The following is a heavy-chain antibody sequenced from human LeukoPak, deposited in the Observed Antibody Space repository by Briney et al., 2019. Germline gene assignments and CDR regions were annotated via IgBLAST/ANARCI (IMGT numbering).Heavy chain of an antibody. CDR3: ARAELPEAAFDI. D-gene: IGHD4-23*01. CDR1: GFTFSSYA. CDR2: ISYDGSNK. V-gene: IGHV3-30-3*01. Sequence: PGGSLRLSCAASGFTFSSYAMHWVRQAPGKGLEWVAVISYDGSNKYYADSVKGRFTISRDNSKNTLYLQMNSLRAEDTAVYYCARAELPEAAFDIWGQGTMVTVSS. J-gene: IGHJ3*02.